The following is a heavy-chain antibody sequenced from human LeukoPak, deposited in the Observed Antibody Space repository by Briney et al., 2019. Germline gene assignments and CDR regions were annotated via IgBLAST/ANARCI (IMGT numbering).Heavy chain of an antibody. V-gene: IGHV4-39*01. CDR3: ARSPAGVWYFDL. CDR1: GGSISSGSHY. D-gene: IGHD3-10*01. CDR2: MHYSGIT. Sequence: SETLSLTCIVPGGSISSGSHYWGWIRQPPGKGLEWTGSMHYSGITYYNPSLTSRVTISVDTSKNQFSLELSSVTAADTAVYYCARSPAGVWYFDLWGRGTLVTVSS. J-gene: IGHJ2*01.